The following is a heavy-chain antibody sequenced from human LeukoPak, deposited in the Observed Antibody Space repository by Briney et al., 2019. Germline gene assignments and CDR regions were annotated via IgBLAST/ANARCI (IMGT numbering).Heavy chain of an antibody. CDR1: GYTFTSYG. J-gene: IGHJ6*02. V-gene: IGHV1-18*01. CDR2: ISAYNGNT. D-gene: IGHD6-19*01. Sequence: GASVKVSCKASGYTFTSYGISWVRQAPGQGLEWMGWISAYNGNTNYAQKLQGRVTMTTDTSTSTAYMELRSLRSDDTAVYYCARDPGRWLVRGYYYYGMDVWGQGTTVTVSS. CDR3: ARDPGRWLVRGYYYYGMDV.